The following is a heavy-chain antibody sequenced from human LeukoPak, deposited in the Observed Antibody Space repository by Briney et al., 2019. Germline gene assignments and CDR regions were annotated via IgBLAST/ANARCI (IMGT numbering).Heavy chain of an antibody. CDR1: GGTFSSYA. Sequence: ASVKVSCKASGGTFSSYAFSWVRQAPGQGLEWMGGIIPIFGTTNYAQRFQGRVTITADESTSTAYMELNSLRAEDTAVYYCARPRGGPFDYWGQGTLVTVSS. D-gene: IGHD3-16*01. CDR2: IIPIFGTT. V-gene: IGHV1-69*13. CDR3: ARPRGGPFDY. J-gene: IGHJ4*02.